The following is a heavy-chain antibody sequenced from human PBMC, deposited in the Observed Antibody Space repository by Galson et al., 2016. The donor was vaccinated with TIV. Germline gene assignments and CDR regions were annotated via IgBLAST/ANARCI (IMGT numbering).Heavy chain of an antibody. V-gene: IGHV1-46*01. D-gene: IGHD4-17*01. CDR1: GYTLTEYY. J-gene: IGHJ6*02. CDR3: ASDYGDYAAPYHYYGMDV. Sequence: SVKVSCKASGYTLTEYYLHWVRQAPGQGLEWMGIIEPRGGTTAFAQKFQGRVTMTRDTSTSTVHMELRSLRSDDTAVYYCASDYGDYAAPYHYYGMDVWGQGAKVTVSS. CDR2: IEPRGGTT.